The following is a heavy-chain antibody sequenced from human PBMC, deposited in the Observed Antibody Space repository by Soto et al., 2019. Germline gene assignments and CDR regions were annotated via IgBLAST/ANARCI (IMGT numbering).Heavy chain of an antibody. CDR1: GHTFSSIG. V-gene: IGHV1-18*01. Sequence: QVQLVQSGAEVKRPGASVTVSCKTSGHTFSSIGISWVRQAPGQGLEWMGWISPHKGDTYYAQRLQGRVTLTTDTSTSTAYMELRSLRSDDTAVYFCARDLDGSGSYYTNYWGQGTLVTVSS. D-gene: IGHD3-10*01. CDR2: ISPHKGDT. J-gene: IGHJ4*02. CDR3: ARDLDGSGSYYTNY.